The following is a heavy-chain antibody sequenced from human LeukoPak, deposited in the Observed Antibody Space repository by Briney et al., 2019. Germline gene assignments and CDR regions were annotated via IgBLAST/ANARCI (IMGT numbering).Heavy chain of an antibody. Sequence: GGSLRLSCAASGFTFSNHWMHWVRQAPGKGLIWVSRINKDGTTTYYADSVKGRFTTSRDNAKNTLFLQMSSLRAEDTALYYCAREVAATGRYFDSWGQGTLVTVSS. CDR1: GFTFSNHW. CDR3: AREVAATGRYFDS. J-gene: IGHJ4*02. V-gene: IGHV3-74*01. CDR2: INKDGTTT. D-gene: IGHD5-12*01.